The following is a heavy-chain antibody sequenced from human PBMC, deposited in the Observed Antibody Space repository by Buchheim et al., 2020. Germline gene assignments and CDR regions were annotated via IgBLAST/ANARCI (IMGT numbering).Heavy chain of an antibody. CDR2: ISNDGSNK. D-gene: IGHD3-10*01. Sequence: QGQLVESGGGVVQPGRSLRLSCTASGFTFISYGMHWVRQAPGKGLEWVAVISNDGSNKYYADSVKGRFTISRDNSKNTLYLQMNSLRAEDTAVYYCAKPRRGGYYYYGMNVWGQGTT. CDR1: GFTFISYG. V-gene: IGHV3-30*18. CDR3: AKPRRGGYYYYGMNV. J-gene: IGHJ6*02.